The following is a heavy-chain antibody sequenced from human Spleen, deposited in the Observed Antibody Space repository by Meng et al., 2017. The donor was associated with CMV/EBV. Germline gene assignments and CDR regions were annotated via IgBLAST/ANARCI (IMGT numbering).Heavy chain of an antibody. D-gene: IGHD6-6*01. V-gene: IGHV4-34*01. Sequence: PETLSLTCAVYGGSFSGYYWSWIRQAPGKGLEWIGEINHSGSTNCNPSLKSRVTISEDTSKNQFSLKLSSVTTADTAVYYCAGLRTEYSSSSLSPLMAGMDVWGQGTTVTVSS. CDR2: INHSGST. CDR3: AGLRTEYSSSSLSPLMAGMDV. J-gene: IGHJ6*02. CDR1: GGSFSGYY.